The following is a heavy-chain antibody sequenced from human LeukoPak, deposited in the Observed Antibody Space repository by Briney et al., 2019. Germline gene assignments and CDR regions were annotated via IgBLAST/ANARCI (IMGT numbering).Heavy chain of an antibody. CDR3: AREGGDYPFDY. CDR1: GGSFSGYY. J-gene: IGHJ4*02. CDR2: INHSGST. D-gene: IGHD4-17*01. V-gene: IGHV4-34*01. Sequence: PSETLSLTCAVYGGSFSGYYWSWIRQPPGKGLEWIGEINHSGSTNYNLSLKSRVTISVDTSKNQFSLKLSSVTAADTAVYYCAREGGDYPFDYWGQGTLVTVSS.